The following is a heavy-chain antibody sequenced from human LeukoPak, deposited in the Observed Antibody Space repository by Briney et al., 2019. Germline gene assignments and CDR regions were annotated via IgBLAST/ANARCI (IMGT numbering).Heavy chain of an antibody. Sequence: GGSLRLSCAASGFTFRNYAMSWVRQAPGKGLEWVSTIRGSSGDTYYADSVKGRFTISRDNSKNTLYLQMNSLRAEDTAIYYGADPPNPGFWARETLVTVS. CDR2: IRGSSGDT. CDR1: GFTFRNYA. V-gene: IGHV3-23*01. J-gene: IGHJ4*02. CDR3: ADPPNPGF.